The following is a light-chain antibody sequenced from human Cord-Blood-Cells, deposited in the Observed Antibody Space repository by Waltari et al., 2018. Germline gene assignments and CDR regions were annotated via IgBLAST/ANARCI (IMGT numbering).Light chain of an antibody. Sequence: DIVMTKSPLSLPVTPGETASTPCSTSQSLLHSNGYNYLDWYLQKQGQCPHLLIYLGYNRASGVPDRFSGSGSGTDFTLKISRVEAEDVGVYYCMPALQTPLTFGGGTKVENK. CDR2: LGY. CDR1: QSLLHSNGYNY. J-gene: IGKJ4*01. V-gene: IGKV2-28*01. CDR3: MPALQTPLT.